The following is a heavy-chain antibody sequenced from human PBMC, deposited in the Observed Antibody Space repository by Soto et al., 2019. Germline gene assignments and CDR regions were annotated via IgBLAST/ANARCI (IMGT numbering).Heavy chain of an antibody. CDR3: ARRTTPTTGAFDI. V-gene: IGHV1-8*01. CDR2: MNPNSGNT. Sequence: ASVKVSCKASGYTFTSYDINWVRQATGQGLEWMGWMNPNSGNTGYAQEFQGRVTMTRNTSTSTAYMELSSLRSEDTAVYYCARRTTPTTGAFDIWGQGTMVTVSS. J-gene: IGHJ3*02. D-gene: IGHD4-17*01. CDR1: GYTFTSYD.